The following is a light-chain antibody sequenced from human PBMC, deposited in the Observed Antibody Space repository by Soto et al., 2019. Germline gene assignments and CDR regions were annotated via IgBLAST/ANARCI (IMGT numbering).Light chain of an antibody. CDR1: SSDVGGYNY. CDR3: SSYAGSNKVL. V-gene: IGLV2-8*01. Sequence: QSALTQPPSASGSPGQSVTISCTGTSSDVGGYNYVSWYQQNPGKAPKLMVYDVTKRPSGVPDRFSGSKSGNTASLTVSGLQAEDEADYYCSSYAGSNKVLFGGGTKLTVL. J-gene: IGLJ2*01. CDR2: DVT.